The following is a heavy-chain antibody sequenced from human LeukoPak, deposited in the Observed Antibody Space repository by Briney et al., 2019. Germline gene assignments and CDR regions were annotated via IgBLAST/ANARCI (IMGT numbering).Heavy chain of an antibody. CDR3: ARALPLRYFDWLLNYYYYYGMDV. Sequence: GGSLRLSCAASGFTFSRYGMHWVRQAPGKGLESVAVIWYDGNNRYYTDSVKGRFTISRDNSKNTLYLQMNSLRAEDTAMYYCARALPLRYFDWLLNYYYYYGMDVWGQGTTVTVSS. J-gene: IGHJ6*02. V-gene: IGHV3-33*01. CDR2: IWYDGNNR. D-gene: IGHD3-9*01. CDR1: GFTFSRYG.